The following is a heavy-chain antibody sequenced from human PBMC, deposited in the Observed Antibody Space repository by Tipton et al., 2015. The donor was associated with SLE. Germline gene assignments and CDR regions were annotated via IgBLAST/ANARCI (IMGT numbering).Heavy chain of an antibody. Sequence: TLSLTRTVSGGSVSIYYWSWIRRPAGKGLEWIGRIYTSGNTNYNPSLKSRVTVSVDTSKNQFSLKLTSVTAADTAIYYCAKVSGSYFMDGRDAFDIWGQGTMVTVSS. CDR1: GGSVSIYY. J-gene: IGHJ3*02. V-gene: IGHV4-4*07. D-gene: IGHD1-26*01. CDR2: IYTSGNT. CDR3: AKVSGSYFMDGRDAFDI.